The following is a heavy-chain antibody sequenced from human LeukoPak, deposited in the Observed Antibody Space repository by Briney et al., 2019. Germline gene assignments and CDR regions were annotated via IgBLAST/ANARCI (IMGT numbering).Heavy chain of an antibody. J-gene: IGHJ4*02. D-gene: IGHD3-3*01. V-gene: IGHV3-23*01. Sequence: GGSLRLSCVASGFTFTKFAMSWVRQAPGMGLEWLSTISGDGDDIYHAASVKGRFTISRDTCKNTLYLQMNSLRVEDAAIYYCALRSGENSGPLNRWGQGTLVTVSS. CDR1: GFTFTKFA. CDR3: ALRSGENSGPLNR. CDR2: ISGDGDDI.